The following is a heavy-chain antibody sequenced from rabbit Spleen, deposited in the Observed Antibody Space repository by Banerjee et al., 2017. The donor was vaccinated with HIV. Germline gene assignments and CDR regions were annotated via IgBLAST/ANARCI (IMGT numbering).Heavy chain of an antibody. V-gene: IGHV1S47*01. D-gene: IGHD1-1*01. CDR2: IEPIFGNT. Sequence: QEQLVESGGGLVQPGGSLKLSCKASGFDFSDYGVSWVRQAPGKGLEWIGYIEPIFGNTYYANWVNGRFTISSHNAQNTLYLQLNSLTAADTATYFCVRGASSSGYYSLWGQGTLVTVS. CDR3: VRGASSSGYYSL. CDR1: GFDFSDYG. J-gene: IGHJ4*01.